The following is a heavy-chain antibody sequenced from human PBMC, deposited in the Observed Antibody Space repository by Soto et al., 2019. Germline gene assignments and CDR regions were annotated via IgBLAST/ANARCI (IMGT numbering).Heavy chain of an antibody. CDR1: GFTFSGSA. Sequence: EVQLVESGGGLVQPGGSLKLSCAASGFTFSGSAMHWVRQASGKGLEWVGRIRSKANSYATVYAASVKGRFTISRDDSKNTAYLQMNSLKTEDTAVYYGTRLYSTSSNVWGQGTLVTVSS. J-gene: IGHJ4*02. CDR2: IRSKANSYAT. V-gene: IGHV3-73*02. D-gene: IGHD6-6*01. CDR3: TRLYSTSSNV.